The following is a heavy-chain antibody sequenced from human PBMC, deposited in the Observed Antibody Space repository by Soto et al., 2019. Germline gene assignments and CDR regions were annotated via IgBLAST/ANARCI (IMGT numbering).Heavy chain of an antibody. CDR2: IWFDGSNK. Sequence: GGSPRLSCAASGFTFRSYGMHWVRQAPGKGLEWVAIIWFDGSNKYSADSVKGRFTVSRDNSKNMLYLQMNSLRAEDSAVYYCARDHDTASKNYHALEVWGHGTMVTVSS. D-gene: IGHD1-1*01. CDR1: GFTFRSYG. V-gene: IGHV3-33*01. J-gene: IGHJ3*01. CDR3: ARDHDTASKNYHALEV.